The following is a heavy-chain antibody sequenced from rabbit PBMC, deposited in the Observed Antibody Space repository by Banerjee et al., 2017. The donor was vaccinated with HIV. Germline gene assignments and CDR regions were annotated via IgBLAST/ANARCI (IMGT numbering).Heavy chain of an antibody. CDR1: GFSFSGGYD. CDR2: IDPGSGST. Sequence: QEQLEESGGGLVQPEGSLTLTCTASGFSFSGGYDMCWVRQAPGKGLEWIGYIDPGSGSTYYASWVNGRFTISSHNAQNTLYLQLNSLTAADTATYFCARDGAGDAGFNFDLWGQGTLVTVS. J-gene: IGHJ4*01. V-gene: IGHV1S45*01. D-gene: IGHD4-2*01. CDR3: ARDGAGDAGFNFDL.